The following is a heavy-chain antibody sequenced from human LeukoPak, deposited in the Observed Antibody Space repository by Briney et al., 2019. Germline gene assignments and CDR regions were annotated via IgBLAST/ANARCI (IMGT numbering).Heavy chain of an antibody. CDR3: ARDRVEHQMVSGQNTYFGMDV. CDR2: ISSGSGTI. V-gene: IGHV3-48*04. D-gene: IGHD6-13*01. Sequence: GGSLRLSCAASGFTFSSYSMNWVRQAPGKGLEYVSYISSGSGTIYYADSVKGRFTISRDNAKNSLYLQMNSLRAEDTAVYYCARDRVEHQMVSGQNTYFGMDVWGQGTTVTVSS. CDR1: GFTFSSYS. J-gene: IGHJ6*02.